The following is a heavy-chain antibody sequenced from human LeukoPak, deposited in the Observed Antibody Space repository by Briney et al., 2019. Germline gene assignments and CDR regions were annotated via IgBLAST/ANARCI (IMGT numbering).Heavy chain of an antibody. CDR3: ARSPVRGVTVFDP. D-gene: IGHD3-10*01. CDR1: GGSISSGSFY. J-gene: IGHJ5*02. CDR2: IYYSGST. Sequence: SETLSLTCTVSGGSISSGSFYWSWVRQPPGKGLEWIGYIYYSGSTNYNPSLKSRVTISVDRSKNQFSLKLSSVTAADTAVYYCARSPVRGVTVFDPWGQGTLVTVSS. V-gene: IGHV4-61*01.